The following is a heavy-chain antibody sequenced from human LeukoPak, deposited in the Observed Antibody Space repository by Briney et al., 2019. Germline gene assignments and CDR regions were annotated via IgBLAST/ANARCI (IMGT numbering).Heavy chain of an antibody. D-gene: IGHD3-10*01. CDR1: GGSFSGYY. V-gene: IGHV4-34*01. CDR3: ARVLTMVRGVVGQYYFDY. CDR2: INHSGST. Sequence: SETLSLTCAVYGGSFSGYYWSWVRQPPGKGLEWIGEINHSGSTNYNPSLKSRVTISVDTSENQFSLKLSSVTAADTAVYYCARVLTMVRGVVGQYYFDYWGQGTLVTVSS. J-gene: IGHJ4*02.